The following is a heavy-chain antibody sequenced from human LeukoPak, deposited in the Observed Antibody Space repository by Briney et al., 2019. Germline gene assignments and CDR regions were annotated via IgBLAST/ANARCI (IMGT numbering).Heavy chain of an antibody. CDR1: GFTFDDYA. CDR3: AKASDYYGSGSSFNNWFDP. Sequence: GGSLRLSCAASGFTFDDYAMHWVRQAPGKGLEWVSGISWNSGSIGYADSVKGRFTISRDNAKNSLYLQMNSLRAEDTALYYCAKASDYYGSGSSFNNWFDPWGQGTLVTVSS. V-gene: IGHV3-9*01. D-gene: IGHD3-10*01. J-gene: IGHJ5*02. CDR2: ISWNSGSI.